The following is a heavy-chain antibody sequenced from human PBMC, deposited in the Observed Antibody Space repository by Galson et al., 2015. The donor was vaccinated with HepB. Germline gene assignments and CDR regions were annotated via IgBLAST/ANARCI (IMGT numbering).Heavy chain of an antibody. V-gene: IGHV5-51*01. D-gene: IGHD6-13*01. J-gene: IGHJ4*02. CDR3: ARNIAAGDFDY. CDR2: IFPRDSHT. CDR1: GYSFTSNW. Sequence: QSGAEVKKPGESLKISCKGSGYSFTSNWIGWVRQMPGKGLEWMGIIFPRDSHTRYSPSFQGQVIISADKSISTAYLQWSSLKASDTAMYYCARNIAAGDFDYWGQGTLVTVSS.